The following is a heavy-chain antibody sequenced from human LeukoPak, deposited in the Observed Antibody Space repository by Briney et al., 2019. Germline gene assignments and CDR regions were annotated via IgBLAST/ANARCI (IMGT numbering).Heavy chain of an antibody. CDR2: ISWNSGSI. CDR3: AKGDRITIFGVVIYREYYFDY. V-gene: IGHV3-9*01. Sequence: AGGSLRLSCAASGFTFDDYAMHWVRQAPGKGLEWVSGISWNSGSIGYADSVKGRFTISRDNAKNSLYLQMNSLRAEDTAVYYCAKGDRITIFGVVIYREYYFDYWGQGTLVTVSS. J-gene: IGHJ4*02. D-gene: IGHD3-3*01. CDR1: GFTFDDYA.